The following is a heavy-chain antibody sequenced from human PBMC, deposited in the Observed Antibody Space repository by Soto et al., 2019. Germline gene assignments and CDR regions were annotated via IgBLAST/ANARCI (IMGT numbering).Heavy chain of an antibody. V-gene: IGHV3-11*06. CDR1: GFTFSDYY. Sequence: QVQLVESGGGLVKPGGSLRLSCAASGFTFSDYYMSWIRQATGKGLEWVSYISSSSSYTNYADSVKGRFTISRDNAKNPLYLQMNSLRAEDTAVYYCARDTSYGGNSVGFDYWGQGTLVTVSS. J-gene: IGHJ4*02. CDR3: ARDTSYGGNSVGFDY. D-gene: IGHD2-21*02. CDR2: ISSSSSYT.